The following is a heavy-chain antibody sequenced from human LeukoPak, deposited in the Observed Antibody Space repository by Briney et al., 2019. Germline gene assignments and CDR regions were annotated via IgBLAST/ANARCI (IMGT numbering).Heavy chain of an antibody. CDR3: ARAGLGWLRFLERLPFFDY. J-gene: IGHJ4*02. Sequence: ASVKVSCKASGYTFTSYYMHWVRQAPGQGLEWMGRINPNSGGTNYAQKFQGRVTMTRDTSISTAYMELSRLRSDDTAVYYCARAGLGWLRFLERLPFFDYWGQETLVTVSS. CDR1: GYTFTSYY. D-gene: IGHD3-3*01. CDR2: INPNSGGT. V-gene: IGHV1-2*06.